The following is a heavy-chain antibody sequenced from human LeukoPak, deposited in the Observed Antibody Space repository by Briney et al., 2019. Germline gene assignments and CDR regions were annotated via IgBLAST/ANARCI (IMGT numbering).Heavy chain of an antibody. J-gene: IGHJ5*01. Sequence: SGGSLRLSCAASGFAFSVYAMSWLRQPPGKGLEWVSTINANSGTTSYAASVRGRFTISRDNSKNTLYLHLNTLRADDTATYYCAKPISGGLAVTADWFHPWGQGTLVVVSS. V-gene: IGHV3-23*01. D-gene: IGHD6-19*01. CDR2: INANSGTT. CDR3: AKPISGGLAVTADWFHP. CDR1: GFAFSVYA.